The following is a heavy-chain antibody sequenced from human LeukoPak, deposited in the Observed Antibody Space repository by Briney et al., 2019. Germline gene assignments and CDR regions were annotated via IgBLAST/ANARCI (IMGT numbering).Heavy chain of an antibody. CDR2: IYWNDDI. Sequence: ESGPTLVKPTQTLTLTCTFSGFSLSANGMGVGWIRQPPGRALEWLALIYWNDDIRYSPSLKSRLTITKDTSKNQVVPTMTNMDPVDTATYYCAHRGDGDYEGIFDHWGQGTLVTVSS. D-gene: IGHD4-17*01. V-gene: IGHV2-5*01. CDR3: AHRGDGDYEGIFDH. J-gene: IGHJ4*02. CDR1: GFSLSANGMG.